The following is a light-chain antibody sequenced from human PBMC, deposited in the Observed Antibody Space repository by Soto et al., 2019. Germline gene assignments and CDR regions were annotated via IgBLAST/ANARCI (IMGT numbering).Light chain of an antibody. CDR2: GAS. CDR1: QSIRSN. V-gene: IGKV3-15*01. Sequence: IVMMQSPATLSVSPGERATLSCRASQSIRSNLAWYQQKPGQAPRLLIFGASTRATGIPARFSVSGSGTDFTLTITRLQNEDSAVYFCQQYTGTTTTFCQGTRLEIK. CDR3: QQYTGTTTT. J-gene: IGKJ5*01.